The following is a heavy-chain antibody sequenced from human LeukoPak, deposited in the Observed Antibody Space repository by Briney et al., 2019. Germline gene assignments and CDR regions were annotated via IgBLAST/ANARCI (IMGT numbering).Heavy chain of an antibody. CDR3: ARDQDYGDYVWSPGFDY. CDR1: GFTFSSYE. V-gene: IGHV3-7*01. Sequence: GGSLRLSCAASGFTFSSYEMNWVRQAPGKGLEWVANIKQDGSEKYYVDSVKGRFTISRDNAKNSLYLQMNSLRAEDTAVYYCARDQDYGDYVWSPGFDYWGQGTLVTVSS. D-gene: IGHD4-17*01. J-gene: IGHJ4*02. CDR2: IKQDGSEK.